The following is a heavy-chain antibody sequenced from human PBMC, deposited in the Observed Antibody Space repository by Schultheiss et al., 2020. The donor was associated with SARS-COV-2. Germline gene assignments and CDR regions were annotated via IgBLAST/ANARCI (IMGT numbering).Heavy chain of an antibody. J-gene: IGHJ6*04. CDR1: GFTFSSYG. V-gene: IGHV3-7*01. CDR3: ARDFSGGEV. CDR2: IKQDGSEK. Sequence: GWSLRLSCAASGFTFSSYGMHWVRQAPGKGLEWVANIKQDGSEKYYVDSVKGRFTISRDNSKNTLYLQMNSLRAEDTAVYYCARDFSGGEVWGKGTTVTVSS. D-gene: IGHD3-16*01.